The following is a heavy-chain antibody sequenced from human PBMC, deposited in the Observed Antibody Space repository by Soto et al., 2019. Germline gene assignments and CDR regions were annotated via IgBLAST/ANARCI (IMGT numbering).Heavy chain of an antibody. V-gene: IGHV5-10-1*01. Sequence: XESLKIYSGGFVDTFNIFWIIWVRQMPGRGLDWVGRMDPRDSYTSYSPSFHGHVTIAADKSISAVYLQWGSLKASDTAMYYCARLYCSSSTCDSWFDTWGQGTLVTVSS. CDR1: VDTFNIFW. CDR3: ARLYCSSSTCDSWFDT. CDR2: MDPRDSYT. D-gene: IGHD2-2*01. J-gene: IGHJ5*02.